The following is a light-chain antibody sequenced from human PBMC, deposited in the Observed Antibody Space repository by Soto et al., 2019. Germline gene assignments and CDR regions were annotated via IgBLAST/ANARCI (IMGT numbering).Light chain of an antibody. V-gene: IGLV4-69*01. Sequence: QSVLTQSPSASASLGASVKLTCTLSSGHSSYAIAWHQQQPEKGPRYLMKLNSDGSHSKGDGIPDRFSGSSSGAERYLTISSLQSADEADYYCQTWGTGPYVVFGGGTKLTVL. J-gene: IGLJ2*01. CDR2: LNSDGSH. CDR1: SGHSSYA. CDR3: QTWGTGPYVV.